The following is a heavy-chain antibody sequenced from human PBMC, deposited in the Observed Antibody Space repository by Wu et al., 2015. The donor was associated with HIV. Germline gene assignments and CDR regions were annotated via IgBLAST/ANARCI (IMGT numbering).Heavy chain of an antibody. CDR2: MNPNSGDT. Sequence: QVQLVQSGAEVKKPGASVKVSCKASDYTFTSYGISWVRQAPGQGLEWMGWMNPNSGDTDYAQKFQGRVTMTRDTAISTAYMELSSLRSEDTAVYYCAREFHYDTSGYYYRIHNWFDPWGQGTLVTVSS. V-gene: IGHV1-8*02. CDR1: DYTFTSYG. CDR3: AREFHYDTSGYYYRIHNWFDP. D-gene: IGHD3-22*01. J-gene: IGHJ5*02.